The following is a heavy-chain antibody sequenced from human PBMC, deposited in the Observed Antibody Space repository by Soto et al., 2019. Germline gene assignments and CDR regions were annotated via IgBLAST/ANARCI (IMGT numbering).Heavy chain of an antibody. CDR2: IIPVFGRV. CDR3: ANARGGTFLGYHGMDI. D-gene: IGHD3-16*01. V-gene: IGHV1-69*01. CDR1: GGTFSSRA. Sequence: QVQLVQSGPEVKKTGTSVKVSCKASGGTFSSRAISWVRQAPGQGLEWMGGIIPVFGRVNYAEKFQDRVTITADESTGTGYMELSRLRSEETALYYCANARGGTFLGYHGMDIWGQGATVSVSS. J-gene: IGHJ6*02.